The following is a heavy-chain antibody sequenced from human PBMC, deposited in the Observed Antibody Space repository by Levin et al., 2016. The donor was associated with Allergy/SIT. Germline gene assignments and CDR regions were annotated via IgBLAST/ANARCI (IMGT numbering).Heavy chain of an antibody. CDR3: ARASSRYSGYYRTSHDY. V-gene: IGHV1-69*04. D-gene: IGHD3-22*01. J-gene: IGHJ4*02. CDR2: IIPILGIA. Sequence: WVRQAPGQGLEWMGRIIPILGIANYAQKFQGRVTITADKSTSTAYMELSSLRSEDTAVYYCARASSRYSGYYRTSHDYWGQGTLVTVSS.